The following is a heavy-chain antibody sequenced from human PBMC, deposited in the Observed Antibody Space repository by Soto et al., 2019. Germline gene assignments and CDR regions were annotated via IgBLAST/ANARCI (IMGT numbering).Heavy chain of an antibody. J-gene: IGHJ6*03. CDR2: ITPSGGRT. Sequence: GAPGKVSCKASGYTFTSYHMQWGRQAPGQGLEWMGIITPSGGRTSYAQKFQGRVTMTRDTSTSTVYMELSSLRSEDTAVYYCARDRERGPGDYYMDVWGKGTTVTVSS. CDR1: GYTFTSYH. V-gene: IGHV1-46*03. CDR3: ARDRERGPGDYYMDV.